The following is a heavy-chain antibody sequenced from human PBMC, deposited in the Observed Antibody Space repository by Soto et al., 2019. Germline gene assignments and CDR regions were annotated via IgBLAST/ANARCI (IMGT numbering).Heavy chain of an antibody. CDR3: ARVQQRFGEPFRFDY. J-gene: IGHJ4*02. CDR1: GGSISSGGYS. Sequence: SETLSLTCAVSGGSISSGGYSWSWIRQPPGKGLEWIGYIYHSGSTYYNPSLKSRVTISVDRSKNQFSLKLSSVTAADTAVYYCARVQQRFGEPFRFDYWGQGTLVTVSS. CDR2: IYHSGST. D-gene: IGHD3-10*01. V-gene: IGHV4-30-2*01.